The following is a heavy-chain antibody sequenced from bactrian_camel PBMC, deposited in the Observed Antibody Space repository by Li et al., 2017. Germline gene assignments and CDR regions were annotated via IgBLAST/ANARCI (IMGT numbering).Heavy chain of an antibody. J-gene: IGHJ4*01. Sequence: HVQLVESGGGLVQPGGSLRLSCAASGFTFSSYWMYWVRQAPGKGLERVTRIYLDGSATYYADFVRGRFTISRDNYKNTVYLEMMSLKSEDAARYYCATSGFRYWGQGTQVTVS. CDR1: GFTFSSYW. V-gene: IGHV3S6*01. D-gene: IGHD1*01. CDR3: ATSGFRY. CDR2: IYLDGSAT.